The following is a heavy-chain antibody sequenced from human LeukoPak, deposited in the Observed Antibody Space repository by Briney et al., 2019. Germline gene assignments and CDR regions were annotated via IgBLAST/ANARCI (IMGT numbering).Heavy chain of an antibody. CDR2: ISGSGGST. J-gene: IGHJ6*02. V-gene: IGHV3-23*01. D-gene: IGHD5-18*01. Sequence: GGSLRLPCAASGFTFSSYAMSWVRQAPGKGLEWVSAISGSGGSTYYADSVKGRFTISRDNSKNTLYLQMNSLRAEDTAVYYCAKGGVDTAMVTVYYYYGMDVWGQGTTVTVSS. CDR1: GFTFSSYA. CDR3: AKGGVDTAMVTVYYYYGMDV.